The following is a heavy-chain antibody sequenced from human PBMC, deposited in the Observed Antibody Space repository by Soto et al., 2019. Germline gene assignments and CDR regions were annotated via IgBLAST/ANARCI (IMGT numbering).Heavy chain of an antibody. V-gene: IGHV4-39*01. CDR2: IYSSGIT. CDR1: GASIISNDYY. Sequence: SETLSLTCSVSGASIISNDYYCGWIRQPPGEGLQWIGTIYSSGITYYNPSLKSRLTLSVDTSKHQFSLRLTSVTAADTAVYYCATHPPSGPLDHWGQGTLVTVSS. CDR3: ATHPPSGPLDH. J-gene: IGHJ4*02.